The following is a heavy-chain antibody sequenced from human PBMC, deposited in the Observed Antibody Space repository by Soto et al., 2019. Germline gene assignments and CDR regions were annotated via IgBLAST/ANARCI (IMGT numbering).Heavy chain of an antibody. J-gene: IGHJ6*02. D-gene: IGHD6-13*01. CDR1: RGSIRSGSYY. CDR2: TNYIGTT. Sequence: SETLSLTCSVSRGSIRSGSYYWAWVRHYRGRGLEWIGSTNYIGTTYYDPSLKSRVTISVDTSKNQFSLKLSSVTAADTAVYYCASSSYSSSWSRYYYYGMDVWGQGTTVTVSS. V-gene: IGHV4-39*07. CDR3: ASSSYSSSWSRYYYYGMDV.